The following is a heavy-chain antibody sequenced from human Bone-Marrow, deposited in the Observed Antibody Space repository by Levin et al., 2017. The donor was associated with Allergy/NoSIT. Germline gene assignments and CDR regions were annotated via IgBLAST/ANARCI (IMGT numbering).Heavy chain of an antibody. CDR1: GGSLNNYY. CDR2: IFHTGST. V-gene: IGHV4-59*01. CDR3: ARGGGWDLGSFDV. D-gene: IGHD1-26*01. J-gene: IGHJ3*01. Sequence: PSETLSLTCTVSGGSLNNYYWSWIRQSPEKGLEWIAYIFHTGSTSYNPSLKSRVTISVDTSKNQFSLKMNSVTAADTAVYYCARGGGWDLGSFDVWGQGTLVTVSS.